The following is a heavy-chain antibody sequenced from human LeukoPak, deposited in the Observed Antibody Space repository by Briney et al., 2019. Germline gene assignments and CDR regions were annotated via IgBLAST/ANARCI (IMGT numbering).Heavy chain of an antibody. D-gene: IGHD4-17*01. CDR1: GGSFSGYY. CDR3: ARGGIYGDYDFDY. J-gene: IGHJ4*02. CDR2: INHSGST. V-gene: IGHV4-34*01. Sequence: PSETLSLTCAVYGGSFSGYYWSWIRQPPGKGLEWIGEINHSGSTNYNPSPKSRVTISVDTSKNQFSLKLSSVTAADTAVYYCARGGIYGDYDFDYWGQGTLVTVSS.